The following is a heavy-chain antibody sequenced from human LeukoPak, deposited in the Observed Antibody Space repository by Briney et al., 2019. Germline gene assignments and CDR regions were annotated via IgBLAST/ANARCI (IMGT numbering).Heavy chain of an antibody. CDR1: GGSISSSSCY. Sequence: PSETLSLTCTVSGGSISSSSCYWGWIRQPPGKGLEWIGSIYYSGSTYYNPSLKSRVTISVDTSKNQFSLKLSSVTAADTAVYYCASQGTRWSPEDFDYWGQATLVTVSS. V-gene: IGHV4-39*01. CDR3: ASQGTRWSPEDFDY. J-gene: IGHJ4*02. CDR2: IYYSGST. D-gene: IGHD4-23*01.